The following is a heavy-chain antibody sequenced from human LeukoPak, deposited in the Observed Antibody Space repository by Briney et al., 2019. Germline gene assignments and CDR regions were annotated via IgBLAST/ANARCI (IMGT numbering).Heavy chain of an antibody. Sequence: SGRSLRLSCAASGFTFSDYYMSWIRQTQGKGLEWVAAIWHDGSILYADSVKGRFTISRDNSKNTLFLQMNSLRAEDTALYYCAREIVGEGNFDCWGQGTLVTVSS. CDR1: GFTFSDYY. CDR2: IWHDGSI. J-gene: IGHJ4*02. V-gene: IGHV3-33*08. CDR3: AREIVGEGNFDC. D-gene: IGHD2-15*01.